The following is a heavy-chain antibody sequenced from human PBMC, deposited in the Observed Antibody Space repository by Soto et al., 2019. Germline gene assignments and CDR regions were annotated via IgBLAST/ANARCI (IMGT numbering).Heavy chain of an antibody. CDR3: ARDETWGSGAIAQRCPAFDI. CDR1: GFTFSSYG. Sequence: QVQLVESGGGVVQPGRSLRLSCAASGFTFSSYGMHWVRQAPGKGLEWVAVIWYDGSNKYYADSVKGRFTISRDNSKNTLYLQMNSLRAEDTAVYYCARDETWGSGAIAQRCPAFDIWGQGTMVTVSS. V-gene: IGHV3-33*01. D-gene: IGHD2-21*01. CDR2: IWYDGSNK. J-gene: IGHJ3*02.